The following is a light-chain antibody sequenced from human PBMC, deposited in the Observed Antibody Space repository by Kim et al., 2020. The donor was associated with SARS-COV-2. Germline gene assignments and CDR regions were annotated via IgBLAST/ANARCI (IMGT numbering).Light chain of an antibody. Sequence: PGETVTPACASSTGAVTSGHYPNWSQQKPGQAPRPLIYSTNNRHSWTPARFSGSLLGGKAALTLSGVQAEDEADYYCVLHITGGQVFGGGTQLTVL. CDR3: VLHITGGQV. J-gene: IGLJ3*02. V-gene: IGLV7-43*01. CDR2: STN. CDR1: TGAVTSGHY.